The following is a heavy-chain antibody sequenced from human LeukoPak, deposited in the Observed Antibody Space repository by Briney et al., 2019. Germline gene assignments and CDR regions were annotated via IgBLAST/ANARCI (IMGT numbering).Heavy chain of an antibody. CDR1: GFTFSSYA. Sequence: GGSLRLSCAASGFTFSSYAMSWVRQAPGKGLEWVSALSGSGGSTYYAYSVKGRFTISRHNSKNTLYLQMNSLRAEDTAVYYCAKVSTSIDYWGQGTLVTVSS. CDR2: LSGSGGST. J-gene: IGHJ4*02. CDR3: AKVSTSIDY. V-gene: IGHV3-23*01.